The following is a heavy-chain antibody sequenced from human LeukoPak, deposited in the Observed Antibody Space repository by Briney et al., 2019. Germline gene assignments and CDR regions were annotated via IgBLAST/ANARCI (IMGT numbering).Heavy chain of an antibody. V-gene: IGHV3-23*01. J-gene: IGHJ4*02. CDR2: ISGSGGST. D-gene: IGHD3-10*01. CDR3: ARDDNYGSGQPDD. Sequence: GGTLRLSCAASGFTFSSYGLSWVRQAPGKGLEWVSGISGSGGSTNYADSVKGRFTISRDNSKNTLYLQMNSLRSDDTAVYYCARDDNYGSGQPDDWGQGTLVTVSS. CDR1: GFTFSSYG.